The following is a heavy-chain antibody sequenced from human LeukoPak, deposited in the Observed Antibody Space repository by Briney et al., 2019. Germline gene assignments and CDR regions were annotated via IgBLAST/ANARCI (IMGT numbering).Heavy chain of an antibody. CDR1: GGSISSHY. CDR2: FSYSGST. D-gene: IGHD6-19*01. CDR3: ARDGWYTVVDWFDP. J-gene: IGHJ5*02. V-gene: IGHV4-59*11. Sequence: SETLSLTCTVSGGSISSHYWSWIRQPPGKGLEWIGYFSYSGSTNYNPSLKSRVTISVDTSKNQFSLKLSSVTAADTAVYYCARDGWYTVVDWFDPWGQGTLVTVSS.